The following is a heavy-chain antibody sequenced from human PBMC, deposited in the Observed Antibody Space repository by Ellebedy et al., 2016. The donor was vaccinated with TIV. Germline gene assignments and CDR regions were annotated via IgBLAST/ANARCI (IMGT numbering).Heavy chain of an antibody. CDR2: ISGSGGST. Sequence: GESLKISCAASGFTFSSYAMSWVRQAPGKGLEWVSAISGSGGSTYYADSVKGRFTISRDNSKNTLYLQMNSLRAEDTAVYYCAREGYCSGGSCSYYGMDVWGQGTTVTVSS. V-gene: IGHV3-23*01. D-gene: IGHD2-15*01. CDR1: GFTFSSYA. J-gene: IGHJ6*02. CDR3: AREGYCSGGSCSYYGMDV.